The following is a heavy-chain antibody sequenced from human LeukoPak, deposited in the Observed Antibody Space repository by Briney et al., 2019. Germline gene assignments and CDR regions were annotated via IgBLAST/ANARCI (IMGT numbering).Heavy chain of an antibody. CDR3: AKVDIVVVPAANFDY. CDR1: GFTFSSYA. Sequence: PGGSLRLTCAASGFTFSSYAMSWVRQAPGKGLEWVSAISGSGGSTYYADSEKGRFTISRDNSKNTLYLQMNSLRAEDTAVYYCAKVDIVVVPAANFDYWGQGTLVTVSS. CDR2: ISGSGGST. D-gene: IGHD2-2*03. J-gene: IGHJ4*02. V-gene: IGHV3-23*01.